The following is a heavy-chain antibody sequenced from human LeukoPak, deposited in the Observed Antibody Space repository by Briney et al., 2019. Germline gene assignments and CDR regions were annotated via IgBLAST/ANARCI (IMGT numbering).Heavy chain of an antibody. J-gene: IGHJ6*02. CDR3: ARDNWNYGSSMDV. CDR1: GGSISSSSYY. CDR2: IFYSGST. V-gene: IGHV4-39*02. Sequence: SETLSLTCTVSGGSISSSSYYWGWIRQPPGKGLEWIGSIFYSGSTSYNPSLKSRVTISVDTSKNQFSLKLSSVTAADTAVYYCARDNWNYGSSMDVWGQGTTVTVSS. D-gene: IGHD1-7*01.